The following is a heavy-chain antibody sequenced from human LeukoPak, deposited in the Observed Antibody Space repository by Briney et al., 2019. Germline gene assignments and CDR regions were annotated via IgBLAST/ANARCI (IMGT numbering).Heavy chain of an antibody. Sequence: SETLSITCTVSGYSISSGYYWGWIRQPPWKGLEWIGVCHVGTTDYNPSLKSRVTISVDESKNHMSLTLRSVAVEDSAFYYCARGLCFLVGSNLCSYAFYIWGQGTMVTVSS. J-gene: IGHJ3*02. CDR1: GYSISSGYY. V-gene: IGHV4-38-2*02. CDR2: VCHVGTT. D-gene: IGHD3-10*01. CDR3: ARGLCFLVGSNLCSYAFYI.